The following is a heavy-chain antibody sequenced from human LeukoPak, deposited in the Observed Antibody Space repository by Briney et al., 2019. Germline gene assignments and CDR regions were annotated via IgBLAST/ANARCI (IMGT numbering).Heavy chain of an antibody. CDR2: ISYDGSNK. J-gene: IGHJ3*02. CDR1: GFTFSSYG. Sequence: GRSLRLSCAASGFTFSSYGMHWVRQAPGKGLEWVAVISYDGSNKYYADSVKGRFTISRDNSKNTLYLQMNSLRAEDTAVYYCAKEHSYYDFWSGYYKGGAFDIWGQGTMVTVSS. V-gene: IGHV3-30*18. D-gene: IGHD3-3*01. CDR3: AKEHSYYDFWSGYYKGGAFDI.